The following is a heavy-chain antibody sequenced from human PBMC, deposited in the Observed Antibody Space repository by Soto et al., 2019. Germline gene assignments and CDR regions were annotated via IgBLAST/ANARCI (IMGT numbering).Heavy chain of an antibody. D-gene: IGHD6-19*01. Sequence: AASVKVSCKASGYTFTSYGISWVRQAPGQGLEWMGWISAYNGNTNYAQKLQGRVTMTTDTSTSTAYMELRSLRSDDTAVYYCARFSSGWDSWYYYYGMDVWGQGTTVTVSS. CDR3: ARFSSGWDSWYYYYGMDV. CDR2: ISAYNGNT. CDR1: GYTFTSYG. J-gene: IGHJ6*02. V-gene: IGHV1-18*04.